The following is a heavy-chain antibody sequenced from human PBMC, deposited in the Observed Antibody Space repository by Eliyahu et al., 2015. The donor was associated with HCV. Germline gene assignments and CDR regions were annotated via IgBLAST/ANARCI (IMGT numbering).Heavy chain of an antibody. Sequence: EVQLVESGGGFVKPGGSLTLSCAASXFTFSDSWXXWVRQFPGKGVEWLGHIKNRADGGTADYAVHVQGRFTISRDDSKNTLYLQMNSLKTEDTALYYCTTEAGYGSGXLGYWGQGTLVTVSS. J-gene: IGHJ4*02. D-gene: IGHD3-10*01. CDR1: XFTFSDSW. CDR2: IKNRADGGTA. V-gene: IGHV3-15*01. CDR3: TTEAGYGSGXLGY.